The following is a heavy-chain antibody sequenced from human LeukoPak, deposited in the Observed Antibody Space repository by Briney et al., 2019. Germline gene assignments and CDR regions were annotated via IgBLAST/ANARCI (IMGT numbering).Heavy chain of an antibody. Sequence: GGSLRLSCVASGFTLSRYWMSWVRQAPGKGLEWVANIKEDGSEKYYVDSVKGRFTISRDNAKNSLFLQMNSLRAEDTGVYYCARDEWYSSDYWGQGTLVTVSS. CDR1: GFTLSRYW. CDR3: ARDEWYSSDY. D-gene: IGHD6-13*01. V-gene: IGHV3-7*04. J-gene: IGHJ4*02. CDR2: IKEDGSEK.